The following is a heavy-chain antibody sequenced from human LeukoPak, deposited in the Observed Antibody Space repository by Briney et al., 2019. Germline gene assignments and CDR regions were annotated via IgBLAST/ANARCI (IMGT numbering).Heavy chain of an antibody. V-gene: IGHV3-7*01. CDR1: EFTFSSYW. J-gene: IGHJ4*02. Sequence: GGSLRLSCAASEFTFSSYWMSWVRQAPGKGLEWVAGIKQDGSEKHYVDSLKGRFTISRDNPENSLYLQMNSLRVEDTAVYYCARVGSNWSNDYWGQGTLVTVSS. D-gene: IGHD6-13*01. CDR3: ARVGSNWSNDY. CDR2: IKQDGSEK.